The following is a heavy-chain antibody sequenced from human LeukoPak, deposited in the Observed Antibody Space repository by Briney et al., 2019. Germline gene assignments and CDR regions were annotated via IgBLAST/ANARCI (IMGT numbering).Heavy chain of an antibody. V-gene: IGHV4-4*07. CDR1: GGSISSYY. CDR2: IYTSGST. Sequence: TSGTLSLTCTVSGGSISSYYWSWIRQPAGKGLEWIGRIYTSGSTNYNPSLKSRVTMSVDTSKNQFSLKLSSVTAADTAVYYCARASFGEQRYYYYMDVWGKGTTVTVSS. CDR3: ARASFGEQRYYYYMDV. J-gene: IGHJ6*03. D-gene: IGHD3-10*01.